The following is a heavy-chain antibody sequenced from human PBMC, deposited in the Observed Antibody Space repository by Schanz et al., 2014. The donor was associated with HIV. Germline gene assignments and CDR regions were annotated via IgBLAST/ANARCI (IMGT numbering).Heavy chain of an antibody. CDR2: IWYDGTNK. Sequence: QVQLVEFGGGVVQPGRSLRLSCAASGFTFSSYGMHWVRQAPGKGLEWLAVIWYDGTNKYYTDSVKGRFTISRDNSKNTLYLQMNRLRAEDTAVYYCARAGAHWTSCFDYWGQGTLVTVSS. V-gene: IGHV3-33*01. D-gene: IGHD1-1*01. CDR1: GFTFSSYG. CDR3: ARAGAHWTSCFDY. J-gene: IGHJ4*02.